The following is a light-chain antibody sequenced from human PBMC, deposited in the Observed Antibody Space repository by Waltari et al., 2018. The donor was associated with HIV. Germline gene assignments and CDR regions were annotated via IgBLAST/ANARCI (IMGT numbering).Light chain of an antibody. CDR1: SGYSTYK. V-gene: IGLV9-49*01. CDR3: GADHGSGSNFVVV. J-gene: IGLJ2*01. Sequence: QPVLTQPPSASASLGASVTLTCTLSSGYSTYKVAWYQQSPGKGPRFVMRVGTGGVVGSKGDGIPDRFSVLGSGLNRYLTIKNIQEEDESDYHCGADHGSGSNFVVVFGGGTKLTVL. CDR2: VGTGGVVG.